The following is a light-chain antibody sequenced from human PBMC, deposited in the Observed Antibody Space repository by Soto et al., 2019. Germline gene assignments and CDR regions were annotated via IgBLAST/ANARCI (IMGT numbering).Light chain of an antibody. J-gene: IGKJ5*01. V-gene: IGKV4-1*01. CDR2: WAS. Sequence: IVMTQSPDSLAVSLGERATINCKSSQSVLYSSNNKNFLAWYQHKPGQSPRLLIYWASTRESGVPDRFSGSGSGTDFTLTSSSLQAEDVAVYYCQQYYSTPRTFGQGTRLEI. CDR1: QSVLYSSNNKNF. CDR3: QQYYSTPRT.